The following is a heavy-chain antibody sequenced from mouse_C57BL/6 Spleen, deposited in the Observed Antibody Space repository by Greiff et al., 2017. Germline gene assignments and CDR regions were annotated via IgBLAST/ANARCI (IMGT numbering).Heavy chain of an antibody. J-gene: IGHJ4*01. V-gene: IGHV1-15*01. Sequence: QVQLQQPGAELVRPGASVTLSCKASGYTFTDYEMHWVKQTPVHGLEWIGAIDPETGGTAYNQKFKGKAILTADKSSSTAYMELRSLTSEDSAVYYCTRYHYGNPYYYAMDYWGQGTSVTVSS. CDR2: IDPETGGT. CDR3: TRYHYGNPYYYAMDY. D-gene: IGHD2-1*01. CDR1: GYTFTDYE.